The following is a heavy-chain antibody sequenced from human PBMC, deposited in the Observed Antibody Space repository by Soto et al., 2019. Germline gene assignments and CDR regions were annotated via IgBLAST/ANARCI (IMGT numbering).Heavy chain of an antibody. CDR3: ARRGKLLWFGELSHIWLDP. D-gene: IGHD3-10*01. Sequence: QVQLQQWGAGLLKPSETLSLTCAVYGGSFSGYYWSWIRQPPGKGLEWIGEINHSGSTNYNPSLKSRVTISVDTSKNQFSLKLSSVTAADTAVYYCARRGKLLWFGELSHIWLDPWGQGTLVTVSS. CDR1: GGSFSGYY. V-gene: IGHV4-34*01. CDR2: INHSGST. J-gene: IGHJ5*02.